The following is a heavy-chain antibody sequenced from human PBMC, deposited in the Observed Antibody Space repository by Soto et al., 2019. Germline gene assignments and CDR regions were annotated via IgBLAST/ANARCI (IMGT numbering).Heavy chain of an antibody. Sequence: SETLSLTCAVYGGSFSGYYWSWIRQPPGKGLEWIGEINHSGSTNYNPSLKSRVTISVDTSKNQFSLKLSSVTAADTAVYYCARQKYQLLFSRGGWFDPWGQGTLVTVSS. CDR1: GGSFSGYY. J-gene: IGHJ5*02. CDR2: INHSGST. V-gene: IGHV4-34*01. CDR3: ARQKYQLLFSRGGWFDP. D-gene: IGHD2-2*01.